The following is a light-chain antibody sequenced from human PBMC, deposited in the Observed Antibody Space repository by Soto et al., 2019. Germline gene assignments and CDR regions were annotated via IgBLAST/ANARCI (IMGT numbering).Light chain of an antibody. CDR2: DAS. CDR1: QNLGSW. V-gene: IGKV1-5*01. Sequence: DIQMTQSPSTLSASIGDRVTVTFRARQNLGSWLAWYQQKPGKAPKLLIFDASSLQSGVPSRFSGSGSGTEFTLTISSLQPDDFATYYCQQYNSYAWTFGQGTKVDIK. CDR3: QQYNSYAWT. J-gene: IGKJ1*01.